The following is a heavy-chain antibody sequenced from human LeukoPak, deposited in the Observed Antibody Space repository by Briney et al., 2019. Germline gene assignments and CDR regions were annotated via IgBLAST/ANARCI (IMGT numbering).Heavy chain of an antibody. CDR2: INHSGST. J-gene: IGHJ4*02. CDR1: AGSFLIYY. V-gene: IGHV4-34*01. CDR3: ARGGYYYESSGYFFDY. Sequence: KPSETRSPTTAPHAGSFLIYYLSSDRQPPGKVLEWIGEINHSGSTNYNPSIKSRVTISVDTSKNQFSLKLSSVTAEDKDVYFCARGGYYYESSGYFFDYWGQGTLVTVSS. D-gene: IGHD3-22*01.